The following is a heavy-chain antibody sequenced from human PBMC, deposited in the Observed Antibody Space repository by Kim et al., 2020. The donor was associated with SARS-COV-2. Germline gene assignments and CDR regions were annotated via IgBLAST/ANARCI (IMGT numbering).Heavy chain of an antibody. CDR2: INHSGST. CDR1: GGSFSGYY. D-gene: IGHD3-9*01. J-gene: IGHJ6*02. CDR3: ARGNTISHFYYYYYGMDV. V-gene: IGHV4-34*01. Sequence: SETLSLTCAVYGGSFSGYYWSWIRQPPGKGLEWIGEINHSGSTNYNPSLNSRVTISVDTSKNQFSLKLSSVTAADTAVYYCARGNTISHFYYYYYGMDVWGQGTTVTVSS.